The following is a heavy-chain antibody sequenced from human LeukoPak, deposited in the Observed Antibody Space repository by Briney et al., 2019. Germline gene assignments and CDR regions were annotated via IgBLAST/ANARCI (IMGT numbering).Heavy chain of an antibody. CDR1: GGSISSSSYY. CDR3: ARSSGNGYYYDSSGYYYENYFDY. CDR2: IYYSGST. J-gene: IGHJ4*02. D-gene: IGHD3-22*01. Sequence: SETLTLTCTVSGGSISSSSYYWGWIRQPPGKGLEWIGSIYYSGSTYYNPSLKSRVTISVDTSKNQFSLKLSSVTAAETAVYYCARSSGNGYYYDSSGYYYENYFDYWGQGTLVTVSS. V-gene: IGHV4-39*07.